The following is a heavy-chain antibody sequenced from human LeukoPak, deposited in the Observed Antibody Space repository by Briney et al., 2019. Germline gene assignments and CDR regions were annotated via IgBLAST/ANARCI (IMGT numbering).Heavy chain of an antibody. CDR1: GGSISSSSYY. Sequence: SETLSLTCTVSGGSISSSSYYWGWIRQPPGKGLEWIGSIYYSGSTYYNPSLKSRVTISVDTSKNQLSLKLSSVTAADTAVYYCAKRALGGVIVIPSWFDPWGQGTLVTVSS. V-gene: IGHV4-39*01. CDR3: AKRALGGVIVIPSWFDP. J-gene: IGHJ5*02. D-gene: IGHD3-16*02. CDR2: IYYSGST.